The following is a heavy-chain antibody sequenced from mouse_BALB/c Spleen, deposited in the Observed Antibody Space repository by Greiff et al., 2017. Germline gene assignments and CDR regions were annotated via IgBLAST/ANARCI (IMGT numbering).Heavy chain of an antibody. J-gene: IGHJ4*01. CDR2: ISYSGST. D-gene: IGHD2-14*01. Sequence: EVQLQQSGPGLVKPSQSLSLTCTVTGYSITSDYAWNWIRQFPGNKLEWMGYISYSGSTSYNPSLKSRISITRDTSKNQFFLQLNSVTTEDTATYYCARAYYRYDDAMDYWGQGTSVTVSS. V-gene: IGHV3-2*02. CDR1: GYSITSDYA. CDR3: ARAYYRYDDAMDY.